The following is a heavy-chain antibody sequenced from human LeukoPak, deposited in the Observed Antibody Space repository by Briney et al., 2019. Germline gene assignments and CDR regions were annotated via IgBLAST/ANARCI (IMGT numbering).Heavy chain of an antibody. Sequence: SETMSLTCTVSGASITRTYWSWIRQPPGRGLESVGYVYDTGDTSYNPSLKSRVTMSLDTSKNQFFLTLTSVTAADTAIYYCARRATSGNYQMLHFDSWGQGILVTVSS. D-gene: IGHD2-2*01. CDR3: ARRATSGNYQMLHFDS. CDR2: VYDTGDT. V-gene: IGHV4-59*08. CDR1: GASITRTY. J-gene: IGHJ4*01.